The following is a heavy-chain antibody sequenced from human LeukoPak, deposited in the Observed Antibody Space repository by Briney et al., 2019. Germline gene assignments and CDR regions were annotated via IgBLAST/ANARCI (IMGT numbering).Heavy chain of an antibody. CDR2: IKPESDGGTT. Sequence: GGSLRLSCAASGFTFTNAWMSWVRQAPGKGLEWDGRIKPESDGGTTDYAAPVKGRFTISRDVSKNTLYLQMNSLKTEDTAVYYCTILYAWYFDYWAQGTLVTVSS. CDR1: GFTFTNAW. J-gene: IGHJ4*02. CDR3: TILYAWYFDY. D-gene: IGHD2-2*02. V-gene: IGHV3-15*01.